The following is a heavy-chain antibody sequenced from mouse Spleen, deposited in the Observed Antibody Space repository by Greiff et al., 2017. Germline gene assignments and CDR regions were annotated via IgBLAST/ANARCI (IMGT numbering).Heavy chain of an antibody. J-gene: IGHJ2*01. CDR3: ARSVYYRYDGSPFDY. D-gene: IGHD2-14*01. V-gene: IGHV1-64*01. CDR1: GYTFTSYW. Sequence: QVQLQQPGAELVKPGASVKLSCKASGYTFTSYWMHWVKQRPGQGLEWIGMIHPNSGSTNYNEKFKSKATLTVDKSSSTAYMQLSSLTSEDSAVYYCARSVYYRYDGSPFDYWGQGTTLTVSS. CDR2: IHPNSGST.